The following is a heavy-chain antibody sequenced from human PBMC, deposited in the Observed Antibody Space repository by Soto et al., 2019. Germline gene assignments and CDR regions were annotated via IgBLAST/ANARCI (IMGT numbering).Heavy chain of an antibody. Sequence: GGSLRLSCAASGFTFSSYAMSWVRQAPGKGLEWVSAISGSGVSTYYADSVKGRFTISRDNSKNTLYLQMNSLRAEDTAVYYCAKRSTTWTQGNSYYYMDVWGKGTTVTVSS. D-gene: IGHD2-2*01. V-gene: IGHV3-23*01. CDR1: GFTFSSYA. J-gene: IGHJ6*03. CDR2: ISGSGVST. CDR3: AKRSTTWTQGNSYYYMDV.